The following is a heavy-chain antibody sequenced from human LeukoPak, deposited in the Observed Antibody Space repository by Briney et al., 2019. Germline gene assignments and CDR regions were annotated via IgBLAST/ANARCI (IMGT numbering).Heavy chain of an antibody. CDR3: ARHLDYDFSSGLGRD. D-gene: IGHD3-3*01. CDR2: IYYSGST. V-gene: IGHV4-39*01. CDR1: GGSISSSSYY. Sequence: PSETLSLTCTVSGGSISSSSYYWGWIRQPPGKGLEWIGSIYYSGSTYYNPSLKSRVTISVDTSKNQFSLKLSSVTAADTAVYYCARHLDYDFSSGLGRDWGQGTLVTVSS. J-gene: IGHJ4*02.